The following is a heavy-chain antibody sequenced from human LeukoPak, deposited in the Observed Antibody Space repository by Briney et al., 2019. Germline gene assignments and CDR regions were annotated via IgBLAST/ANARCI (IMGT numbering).Heavy chain of an antibody. CDR2: TYYRSKWYN. V-gene: IGHV6-1*01. CDR1: GDSVSSNSAA. D-gene: IGHD3-22*01. J-gene: IGHJ6*03. Sequence: SQTLSLTCAISGDSVSSNSAAWNWIRQSPSRGLEWLGRTYYRSKWYNDYAVSVKSRITINPDTSKNQFSLQLNSVTPEDTAVYYCAREVNSYDSSGYYANYYYYMDVWGKGTTVTISS. CDR3: AREVNSYDSSGYYANYYYYMDV.